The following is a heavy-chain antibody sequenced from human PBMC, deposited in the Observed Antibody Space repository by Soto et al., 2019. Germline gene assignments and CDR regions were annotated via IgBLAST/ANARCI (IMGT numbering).Heavy chain of an antibody. CDR2: ITAGNGNT. D-gene: IGHD2-15*01. V-gene: IGHV1-3*01. J-gene: IGHJ4*02. Sequence: QVQLVQSGAEVKKPGASGKVSCKASGYTFTTNAMHWVPQAPGQRLEGMGWITAGNGNTKYSQKFQGRVTITRDTSASTAYMELSSLRSEDTAVYYCARDLGGWPDYWGQGTLVTVSS. CDR3: ARDLGGWPDY. CDR1: GYTFTTNA.